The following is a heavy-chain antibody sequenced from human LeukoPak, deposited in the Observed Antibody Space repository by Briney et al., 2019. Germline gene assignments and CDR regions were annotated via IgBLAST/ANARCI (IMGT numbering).Heavy chain of an antibody. J-gene: IGHJ4*02. D-gene: IGHD1-26*01. V-gene: IGHV4-4*07. CDR1: GGSIRSYY. CDR2: IYTSGST. CDR3: VGGTYYGGDY. Sequence: SETLSLTCTVSGGSIRSYYWNWIRQPAGKGLEYIGRIYTSGSTNYNPSLKGRVTMSVDTSENQFSLKLSSVTAADTAVYYCVGGTYYGGDYWGQGTLVTVSS.